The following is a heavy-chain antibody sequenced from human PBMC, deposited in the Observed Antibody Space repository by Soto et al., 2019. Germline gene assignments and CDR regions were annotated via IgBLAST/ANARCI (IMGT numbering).Heavy chain of an antibody. Sequence: PGGSLRLSCAASGFTFSSYAMHWVRQAPGKGLEWVAVISYDGSNKYYADSVKGRFTISRDNSKNTLYLQMNSLRAEDTAVYYCARDYYENILTGYPNDAFDIWGQGTMVTVSS. J-gene: IGHJ3*02. CDR1: GFTFSSYA. CDR2: ISYDGSNK. CDR3: ARDYYENILTGYPNDAFDI. D-gene: IGHD3-9*01. V-gene: IGHV3-30-3*01.